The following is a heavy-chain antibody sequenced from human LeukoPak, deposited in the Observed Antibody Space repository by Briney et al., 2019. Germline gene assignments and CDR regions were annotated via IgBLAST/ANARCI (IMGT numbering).Heavy chain of an antibody. CDR3: ARAGGSNSWYVDWFDP. Sequence: SETLSLTCTVSGGSISSYYWSWIRQPPGKGLEWIGYIYYSGSTNYNPSLKSRVTISVDTSKNQFSLKLSSVTAADTAVYYWARAGGSNSWYVDWFDPWGQGALVTVSS. D-gene: IGHD6-13*01. CDR1: GGSISSYY. J-gene: IGHJ5*02. V-gene: IGHV4-59*01. CDR2: IYYSGST.